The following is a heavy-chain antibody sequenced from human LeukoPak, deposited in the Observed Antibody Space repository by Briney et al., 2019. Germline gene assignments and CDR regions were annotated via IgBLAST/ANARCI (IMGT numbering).Heavy chain of an antibody. D-gene: IGHD3-3*01. Sequence: PSETLSLTCTVSGGSISNFYWSWIRQPPGKGLDWIGYVYYTGSTNYNPSLKSRVTISVDTSNNQFSLRLNSVTAADTAVYYCARYNLWSGHYYFDYWGQGILVTVSS. CDR2: VYYTGST. CDR1: GGSISNFY. V-gene: IGHV4-59*01. J-gene: IGHJ4*02. CDR3: ARYNLWSGHYYFDY.